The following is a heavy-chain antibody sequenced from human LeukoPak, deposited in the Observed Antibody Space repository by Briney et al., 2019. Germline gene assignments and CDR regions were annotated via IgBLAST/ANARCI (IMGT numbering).Heavy chain of an antibody. Sequence: SETLSLTCTVSGGSISNYWSWIRQPPGKGLEWIGYIYSSGSTNYNPSLKSRVTMSVDTSKNQFSLKLSSVTAADTAVYYCTRTRDVTAIDYWGQGILVTVSS. D-gene: IGHD2-21*02. CDR2: IYSSGST. CDR3: TRTRDVTAIDY. J-gene: IGHJ4*02. CDR1: GGSISNY. V-gene: IGHV4-59*01.